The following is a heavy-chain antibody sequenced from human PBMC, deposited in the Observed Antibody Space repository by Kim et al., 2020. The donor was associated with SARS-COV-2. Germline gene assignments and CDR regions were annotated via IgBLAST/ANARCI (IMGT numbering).Heavy chain of an antibody. J-gene: IGHJ4*01. V-gene: IGHV1-18*01. CDR2: ISSNSGHT. CDR3: APYYHSNSYRVQWD. CDR1: GYSFSNYG. D-gene: IGHD3-22*01. Sequence: ASVKVSCKASGYSFSNYGLVWARQAPGQGLEWMGWISSNSGHTKYAQNVQGRVTLTTDTSTNTGYMELSSLRSDDTAVYYCAPYYHSNSYRVQWDWGQGT.